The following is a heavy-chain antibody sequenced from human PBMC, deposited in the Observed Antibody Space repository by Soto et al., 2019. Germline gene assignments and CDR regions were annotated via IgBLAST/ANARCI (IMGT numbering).Heavy chain of an antibody. CDR1: GYSFTSYW. V-gene: IGHV5-51*01. Sequence: PGESLKISCKGSGYSFTSYWIGWVRQMPGKGLEWMGIIYPGDSESRYSPSFQGLVTISADKSISTAYLQWSSLKASDAAMYYCARRVFGSSADDAFDIWGQGTMVTVSS. J-gene: IGHJ3*02. D-gene: IGHD2-2*01. CDR2: IYPGDSES. CDR3: ARRVFGSSADDAFDI.